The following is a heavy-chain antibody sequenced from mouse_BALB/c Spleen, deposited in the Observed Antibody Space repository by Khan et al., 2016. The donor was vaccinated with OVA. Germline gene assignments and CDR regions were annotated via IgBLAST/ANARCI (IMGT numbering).Heavy chain of an antibody. D-gene: IGHD2-10*01. V-gene: IGHV2-6-1*01. J-gene: IGHJ4*01. CDR1: GFSLTNYG. CDR2: IWSDGIT. CDR3: ARQPYYHYNIMDY. Sequence: VELVESGPGLAAPSQSLSITCTISGFSLTNYGVHWVRQPPGKGLEWLVVIWSDGITNYNSVLKSRLTITKDNSQSQVFLKMNSLQTDDTAIYFCARQPYYHYNIMDYWGQGTSVTVSS.